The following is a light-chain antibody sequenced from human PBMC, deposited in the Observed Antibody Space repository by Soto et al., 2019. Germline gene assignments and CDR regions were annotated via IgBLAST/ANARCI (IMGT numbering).Light chain of an antibody. CDR3: QQYGSSPLT. CDR1: QSVSGSF. Sequence: EIVLTQSPGTLSLSPGERATLSGRASQSVSGSFLAWYQQKPGQAPRLLIYAASSRTTGIPDQFHGSGSGTDFTVTINRLEADDVSVFYCQQYGSSPLTFGGGTKVEIK. CDR2: AAS. V-gene: IGKV3-20*01. J-gene: IGKJ4*01.